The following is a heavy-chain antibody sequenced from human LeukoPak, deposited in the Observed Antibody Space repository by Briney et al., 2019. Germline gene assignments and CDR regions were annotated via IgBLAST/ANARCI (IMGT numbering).Heavy chain of an antibody. Sequence: ASVKVSFKTSGYTFTNYGISWVRQAPGLGLEWMGWISAYNGNTNYAQKVQGRVTMTTDTSTSTAYMELRSLRSDDTAVYYCARDQSVRLLQTSSTYFKHVFAIWGQGSMVTVSS. CDR1: GYTFTNYG. J-gene: IGHJ3*02. V-gene: IGHV1-18*01. CDR3: ARDQSVRLLQTSSTYFKHVFAI. D-gene: IGHD6-13*01. CDR2: ISAYNGNT.